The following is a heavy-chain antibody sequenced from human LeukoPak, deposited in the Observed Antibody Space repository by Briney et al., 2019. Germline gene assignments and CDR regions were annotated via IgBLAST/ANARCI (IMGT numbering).Heavy chain of an antibody. D-gene: IGHD2-15*01. CDR2: ISSSGSTI. CDR3: AIDRGGVRVVPATSFDY. J-gene: IGHJ4*02. V-gene: IGHV3-48*03. CDR1: GFTFSSYE. Sequence: GGSLRLSCAASGFTFSSYEMNWVRQAPGKGLEWVSYISSSGSTIYYADSVKGRFTISRDNAKNSLYLQMNSLRAEDTAVYYCAIDRGGVRVVPATSFDYWGQGTLVTVSS.